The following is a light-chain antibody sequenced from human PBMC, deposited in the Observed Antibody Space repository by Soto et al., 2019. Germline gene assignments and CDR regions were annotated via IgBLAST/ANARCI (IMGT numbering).Light chain of an antibody. CDR1: QSISSW. CDR2: KAS. Sequence: DIKMTQSPSTLSASVGDRVTITCRASQSISSWLAWYQQKPGKAPKLLIYKASSLESEVPSRFSGSGSGTEFTLTISSLQPDDLATYYCQQYNSYMTFGQGTKVEIK. CDR3: QQYNSYMT. J-gene: IGKJ1*01. V-gene: IGKV1-5*03.